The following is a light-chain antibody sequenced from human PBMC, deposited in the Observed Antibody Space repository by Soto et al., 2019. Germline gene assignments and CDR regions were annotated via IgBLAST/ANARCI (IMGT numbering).Light chain of an antibody. CDR2: DAS. J-gene: IGKJ4*01. Sequence: EIVLTQSPATLSLSPGERATLSCRASQSISSYLAWYQQRPGQAPSLLIYDASKRATGIPARFSGSGSGTDFTLTISSLEPEDFAVYYCLQRSSWPTFGGGTKVEIK. V-gene: IGKV3-11*01. CDR3: LQRSSWPT. CDR1: QSISSY.